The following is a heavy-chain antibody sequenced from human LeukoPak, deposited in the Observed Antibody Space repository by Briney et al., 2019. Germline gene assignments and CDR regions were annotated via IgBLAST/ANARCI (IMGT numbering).Heavy chain of an antibody. CDR2: IKEDGSDN. D-gene: IGHD2-2*01. CDR3: HQPVSLPA. J-gene: IGHJ5*02. Sequence: GGSLRLSCAASGFTFRNYWMSWVRQAPGKGLEWVAFIKEDGSDNHYVDSVKGRFTISRDNAQNSLYLQMNTLRAADTAVYFCHQPVSLPAWGQGTLVTVSS. V-gene: IGHV3-7*01. CDR1: GFTFRNYW.